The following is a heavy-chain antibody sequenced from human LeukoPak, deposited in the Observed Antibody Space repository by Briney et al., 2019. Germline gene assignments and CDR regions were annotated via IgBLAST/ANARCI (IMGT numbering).Heavy chain of an antibody. Sequence: PSETLSLTCTVSGNSISSGYYWGWMRQPPGKGLEWIGYIYHTGSTNYNPSLKSRVTISVDKSKNQFSLKLSSVTAADTAVYYCARTVYYYGMDVWGQGTTVTVSS. D-gene: IGHD4-17*01. J-gene: IGHJ6*02. V-gene: IGHV4-38-2*02. CDR2: IYHTGST. CDR1: GNSISSGYY. CDR3: ARTVYYYGMDV.